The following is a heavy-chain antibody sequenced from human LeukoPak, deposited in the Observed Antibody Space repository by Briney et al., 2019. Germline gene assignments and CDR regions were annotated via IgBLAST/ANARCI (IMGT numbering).Heavy chain of an antibody. D-gene: IGHD3-16*01. CDR1: GGSISSSSYY. Sequence: SETLSLTCTVSGGSISSSSYYWGWIRQPPGKGLEWIGYIYYSGSTYYNPSLKSRVTISVDTSKNQFSLKLSSVTAADTAIYYCARVPRLGGYYFDYWGQGTLVTVSS. CDR3: ARVPRLGGYYFDY. CDR2: IYYSGST. J-gene: IGHJ4*02. V-gene: IGHV4-31*03.